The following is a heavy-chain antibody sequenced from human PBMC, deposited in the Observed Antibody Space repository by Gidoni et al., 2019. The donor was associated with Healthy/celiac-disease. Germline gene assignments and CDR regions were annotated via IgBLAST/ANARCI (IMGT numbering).Heavy chain of an antibody. D-gene: IGHD6-13*01. J-gene: IGHJ4*02. Sequence: EVQLVESGGGLVQPGGALGISCAASGFTFSSYWMSWVRQAPGKGLEWVANIKQDGSEKYYVDSVKGRFTISRDNAKNSLYLQMNSLRAEDTAVYYCARDRSSSWYAGWCFDYWGQGTLVTVSS. V-gene: IGHV3-7*04. CDR3: ARDRSSSWYAGWCFDY. CDR2: IKQDGSEK. CDR1: GFTFSSYW.